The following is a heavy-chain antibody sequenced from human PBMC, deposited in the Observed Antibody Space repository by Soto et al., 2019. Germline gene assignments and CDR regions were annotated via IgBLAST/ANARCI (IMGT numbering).Heavy chain of an antibody. V-gene: IGHV3-48*01. CDR2: SSSSSSTI. J-gene: IGHJ5*02. Sequence: EVQLVESGGGLVQPGGSLRLSCAASGVTFSSYSMNWVRQAPGKGLEWVSYSSSSSSTIYYADSVKGRFTISRDNATNSLYLQMNSLRAEDTAVYHCARQPLPIAEIGWFDPWGQGTLVTVSS. CDR3: ARQPLPIAEIGWFDP. D-gene: IGHD6-13*01. CDR1: GVTFSSYS.